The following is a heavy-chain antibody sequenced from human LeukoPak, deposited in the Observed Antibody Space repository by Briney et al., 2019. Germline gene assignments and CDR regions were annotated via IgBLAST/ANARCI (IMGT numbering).Heavy chain of an antibody. J-gene: IGHJ3*02. CDR1: GFTFSSYG. CDR2: IRYDGTKK. CDR3: ARDRDPLAFEI. Sequence: GGSLRLSCAASGFTFSSYGMHWVRQAPGKGLEWAAFIRYDGTKKFYADSVRGRFTISRDNSKNTLYLQMNSLRDEDTAVFYCARDRDPLAFEIWGQGTMVTVSS. V-gene: IGHV3-30*02.